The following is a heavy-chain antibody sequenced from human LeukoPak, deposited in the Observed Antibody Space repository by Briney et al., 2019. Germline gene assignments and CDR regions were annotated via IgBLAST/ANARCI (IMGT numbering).Heavy chain of an antibody. CDR2: VNHSGGT. J-gene: IGHJ6*03. D-gene: IGHD2-2*01. Sequence: SETLSLTCDVYGESFSGYYWSWIRQPPGKGLEWIGEVNHSGGTNYNPSLKRRVTISLDTSKNRFSLKLSSVTAADTAMYFCARGRTGYQLLPTKKNYSYYYVDVWGKGTSVTVSS. CDR1: GESFSGYY. CDR3: ARGRTGYQLLPTKKNYSYYYVDV. V-gene: IGHV4-34*01.